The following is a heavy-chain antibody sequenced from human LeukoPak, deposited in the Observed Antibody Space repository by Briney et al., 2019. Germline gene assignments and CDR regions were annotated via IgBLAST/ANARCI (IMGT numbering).Heavy chain of an antibody. D-gene: IGHD5-12*01. CDR1: EFTFSSYW. V-gene: IGHV3-74*01. J-gene: IGHJ4*02. Sequence: PGGSLRLSCAASEFTFSSYWMHWVRQAPGKGRVWVSRSKSDGSSTSYADSVKGRFTISRDNDNNTLYLQMNSLSAEDTAVYSCARDPGGLRGLTPDYWGQGTLVTVSS. CDR3: ARDPGGLRGLTPDY. CDR2: SKSDGSST.